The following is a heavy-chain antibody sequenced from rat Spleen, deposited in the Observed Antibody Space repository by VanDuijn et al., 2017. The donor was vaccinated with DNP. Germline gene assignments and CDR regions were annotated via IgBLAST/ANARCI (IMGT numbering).Heavy chain of an antibody. V-gene: IGHV2-77*01. CDR2: IWGDGST. Sequence: QVQMKETGPGLVQTTQTLSVTCTVSGFSLTSYGVHWVRQAPGKGLEWMGIIWGDGSTNYNSALKSRLSISRDTSKSQVFLTMNSLQTDDTAVYYCARDLIIRDTTSAMDAWGQGTSVTVSS. D-gene: IGHD4-3*01. J-gene: IGHJ4*01. CDR1: GFSLTSYG. CDR3: ARDLIIRDTTSAMDA.